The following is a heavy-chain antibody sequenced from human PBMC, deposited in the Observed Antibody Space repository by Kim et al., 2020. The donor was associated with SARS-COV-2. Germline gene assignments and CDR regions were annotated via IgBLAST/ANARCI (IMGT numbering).Heavy chain of an antibody. D-gene: IGHD3-16*02. V-gene: IGHV3-11*01. CDR3: ARDRDIWGSFRLAS. J-gene: IGHJ4*02. Sequence: GGSLRLSCKASGFTFSDYWMSWIRQAPGRGLEWISYITGNGINTFHAESVKGRFTISRNNLKNMLYLQMDSLRVDDTAIYYCARDRDIWGSFRLASWGQGTLVAVSP. CDR2: ITGNGINT. CDR1: GFTFSDYW.